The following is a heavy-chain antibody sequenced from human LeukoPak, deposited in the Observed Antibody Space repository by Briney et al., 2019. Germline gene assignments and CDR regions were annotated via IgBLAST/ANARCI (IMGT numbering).Heavy chain of an antibody. CDR1: GGSFSGYY. CDR3: AREAGYSSGWLDY. Sequence: SGTLSLTCAVYGGSFSGYYWSWIRQPPGKGLEWIGEINHSGSTNYNPSLKSRVTISVDTSKNQFSLKLSSVTAADTAVYYCAREAGYSSGWLDYWGQGTLVAVSS. V-gene: IGHV4-34*01. J-gene: IGHJ4*02. CDR2: INHSGST. D-gene: IGHD6-19*01.